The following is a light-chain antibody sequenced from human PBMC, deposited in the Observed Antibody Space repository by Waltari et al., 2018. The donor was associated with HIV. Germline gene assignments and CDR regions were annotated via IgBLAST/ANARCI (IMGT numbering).Light chain of an antibody. CDR1: TSNIGTNY. J-gene: IGLJ2*01. V-gene: IGLV1-51*01. Sequence: QSVLTQPPSVSAPPGQRVTISCSGGTSNIGTNYVSWYQHVPGMAHRLLSYDNTKRASGSPACFSGSKSGTSVTLGITGLQTGDEADYYCGTWDSSLSVVVFGGGTKLTVL. CDR2: DNT. CDR3: GTWDSSLSVVV.